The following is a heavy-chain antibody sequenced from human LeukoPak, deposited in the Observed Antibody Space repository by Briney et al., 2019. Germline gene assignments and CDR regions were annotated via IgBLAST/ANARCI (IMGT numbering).Heavy chain of an antibody. D-gene: IGHD3-22*01. CDR2: LYYSGST. J-gene: IGHJ4*02. CDR3: ARHYYDRTGYYYFDY. CDR1: GGSICGSSYY. Sequence: PSETLSLTCSVSGGSICGSSYYWGWIRQPPGKGLEWIASLYYSGSTYYNPSLKSRVTISVDTSKNQFSLNLSSVTAGDTAVYYCARHYYDRTGYYYFDYWGQGTLVTVSS. V-gene: IGHV4-39*01.